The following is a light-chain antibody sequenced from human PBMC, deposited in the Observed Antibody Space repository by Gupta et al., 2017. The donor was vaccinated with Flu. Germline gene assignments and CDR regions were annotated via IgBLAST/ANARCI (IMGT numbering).Light chain of an antibody. CDR1: QSISSW. Sequence: PSTVSTSVGDRVTITCRASQSISSWLDWYQQKPGKAPKLLIYKASSLESGVPSSFSGSGSGTEFTLTISSLQPDDFATYYCQHDYSDSQTFGQGTKVEIK. CDR3: QHDYSDSQT. V-gene: IGKV1-5*03. J-gene: IGKJ1*01. CDR2: KAS.